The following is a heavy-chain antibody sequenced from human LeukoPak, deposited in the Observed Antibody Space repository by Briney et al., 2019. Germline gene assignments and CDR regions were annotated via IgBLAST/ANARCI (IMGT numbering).Heavy chain of an antibody. V-gene: IGHV3-30*18. J-gene: IGHJ5*02. CDR3: AKSGPSGSGYLHWFDP. CDR1: GFTFSTYG. D-gene: IGHD3-3*01. Sequence: PGGSLRLSCAASGFTFSTYGMHWVRQAPGQGLEWVAVMSFDGGNEYYADSVKGRFTISRDNSKNTLYLQMNSLRAEDTAVYYCAKSGPSGSGYLHWFDPWGQGTLVTVSP. CDR2: MSFDGGNE.